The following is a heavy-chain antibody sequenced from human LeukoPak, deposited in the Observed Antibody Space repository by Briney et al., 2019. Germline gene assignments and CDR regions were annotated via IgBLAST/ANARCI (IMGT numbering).Heavy chain of an antibody. V-gene: IGHV4-59*08. CDR2: IYYSGST. J-gene: IGHJ4*02. D-gene: IGHD4-17*01. Sequence: SETLSLTCTVSGGSISSYYLSWIRQPPGKGLEWIGYIYYSGSTNYNPSLKSRVTISVDTSKNQFSLKLSSVTAADTAVYYCASGNYGDYVPGWDYWGQGTLVTVSS. CDR1: GGSISSYY. CDR3: ASGNYGDYVPGWDY.